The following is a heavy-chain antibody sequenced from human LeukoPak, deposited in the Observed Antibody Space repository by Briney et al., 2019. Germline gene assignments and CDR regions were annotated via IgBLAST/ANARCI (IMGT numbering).Heavy chain of an antibody. V-gene: IGHV3-74*01. CDR1: ELSFSNYW. J-gene: IGHJ4*02. D-gene: IGHD6-19*01. CDR3: ARESAVAGTEFDY. CDR2: IKNDGTIT. Sequence: GGSLRLSCVASELSFSNYWMHWVRQAPGKGLEWVSRIKNDGTITNYADSVKGRFTLSRDNAKGTLYLQMNSLRADDTAVYFCARESAVAGTEFDYWGQGTQVTVSS.